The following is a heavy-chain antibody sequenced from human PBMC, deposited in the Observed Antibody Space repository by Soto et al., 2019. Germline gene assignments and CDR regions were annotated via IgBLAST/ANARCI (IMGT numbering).Heavy chain of an antibody. CDR3: ASSVAEYYYYGMDV. J-gene: IGHJ6*02. CDR1: GGTFSSYA. V-gene: IGHV1-69*13. Sequence: GASVKVSCKASGGTFSSYAISWVRQAPGQGLEWMGGIIPIFGTANYAQKFQGRVTITADESTSTAYMELSSLRSEDTAVYYCASSVAEYYYYGMDVWGQGTTVTVSS. D-gene: IGHD6-19*01. CDR2: IIPIFGTA.